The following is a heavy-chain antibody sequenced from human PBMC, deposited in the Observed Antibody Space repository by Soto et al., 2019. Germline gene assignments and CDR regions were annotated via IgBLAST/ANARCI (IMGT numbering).Heavy chain of an antibody. D-gene: IGHD3-16*01. CDR1: GDTFSFYT. Sequence: QVQMVQSGAEVKKPGSSVKVSCKASGDTFSFYTINWVRQAPGLGLEWMGRVNPILSMSNYAQKFQGRVTMTADKSTGSAYSELRSLRSEDTVFYYWETSYASGYRAVEYWGPGALVTVS. V-gene: IGHV1-69*02. CDR3: ETSYASGYRAVEY. J-gene: IGHJ4*02. CDR2: VNPILSMS.